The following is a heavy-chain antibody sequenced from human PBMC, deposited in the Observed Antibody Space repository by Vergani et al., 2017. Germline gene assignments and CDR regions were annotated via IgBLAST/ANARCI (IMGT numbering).Heavy chain of an antibody. CDR3: ASDDYYDSSGSDAFEI. J-gene: IGHJ3*02. Sequence: QVQLQESGPGLVKPSQTLSLTCTVSGGSISSGDYYWSWIRQPPGKGLEWIGYIYYSGSTYYHPSLNSRVTISVETSKNQFTLKLSSVTAADTAVYYGASDDYYDSSGSDAFEIWGQGTMVTVSS. CDR2: IYYSGST. D-gene: IGHD3-22*01. V-gene: IGHV4-30-4*01. CDR1: GGSISSGDYY.